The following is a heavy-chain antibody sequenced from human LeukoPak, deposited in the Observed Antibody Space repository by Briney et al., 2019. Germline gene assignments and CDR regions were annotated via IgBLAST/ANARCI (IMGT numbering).Heavy chain of an antibody. V-gene: IGHV3-66*02. J-gene: IGHJ4*02. CDR1: GFSVSSNY. D-gene: IGHD6-19*01. CDR3: ARDKLGSGYSSDFDC. Sequence: SGGSLRLSCAASGFSVSSNYMNWVRQAPGMGLERVSAIYTGGTTYYADSVKGRFTISRDNSKNTLYLQMNSLRAEDSAVYFCARDKLGSGYSSDFDCWGQGTLATVSS. CDR2: IYTGGTT.